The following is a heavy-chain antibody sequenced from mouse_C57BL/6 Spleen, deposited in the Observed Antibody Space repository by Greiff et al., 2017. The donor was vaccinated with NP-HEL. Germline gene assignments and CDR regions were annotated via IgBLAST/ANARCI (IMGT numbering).Heavy chain of an antibody. D-gene: IGHD2-5*01. J-gene: IGHJ3*01. Sequence: QLQQPGAELVMPGASVKLSCKASGYTFTSYWMHWVKQRPGQGLEWIGEIDPSDSYTNYNQKFKGKSTLTVDKSSSTAYMQLSSLTSEDSAVYYCARGYSNYAAYWGQGTLVTVSA. V-gene: IGHV1-69*01. CDR3: ARGYSNYAAY. CDR1: GYTFTSYW. CDR2: IDPSDSYT.